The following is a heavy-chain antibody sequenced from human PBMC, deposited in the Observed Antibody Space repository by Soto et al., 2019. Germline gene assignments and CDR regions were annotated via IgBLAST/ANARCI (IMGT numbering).Heavy chain of an antibody. CDR3: ASGGLQYGSGSRNWFDP. Sequence: GASVKVSCKAAGGTFSSYAISWVRQAPGQGLEWMGGIIPIFGTANYAQKFQGRVTITADESTSTAYMELSSLRSEDTAVYYCASGGLQYGSGSRNWFDPWGQGTLVTVSS. CDR2: IIPIFGTA. CDR1: GGTFSSYA. V-gene: IGHV1-69*13. D-gene: IGHD3-10*01. J-gene: IGHJ5*02.